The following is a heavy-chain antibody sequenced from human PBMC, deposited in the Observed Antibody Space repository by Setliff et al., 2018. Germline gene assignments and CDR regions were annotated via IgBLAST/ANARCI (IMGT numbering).Heavy chain of an antibody. J-gene: IGHJ6*02. CDR2: IGSSTSTI. V-gene: IGHV3-48*01. D-gene: IGHD2-21*02. Sequence: GGSLRLSCAASGFTFSSYNMYWVRQAPGKGLEWVSYIGSSTSTIYYADSVKGRFTISRDNAKNSLYLQMSSLRAEDTAMYYCARNWVTAQHYYYGMDVWGQGTTVTVSS. CDR3: ARNWVTAQHYYYGMDV. CDR1: GFTFSSYN.